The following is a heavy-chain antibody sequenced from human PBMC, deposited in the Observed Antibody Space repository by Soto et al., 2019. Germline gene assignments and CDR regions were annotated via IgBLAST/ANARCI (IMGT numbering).Heavy chain of an antibody. D-gene: IGHD5-18*01. Sequence: SETLSLTCTVSGGSISSYYWSWIRQPPGKGLEWIGYIYYSGSTNYNPSLKSRVTISVDTSKNQFSLKLSSVTAADTAVYYCARVDTAMDNYYYYYMDVWGKGTTVTVSS. CDR1: GGSISSYY. J-gene: IGHJ6*03. CDR2: IYYSGST. V-gene: IGHV4-59*08. CDR3: ARVDTAMDNYYYYYMDV.